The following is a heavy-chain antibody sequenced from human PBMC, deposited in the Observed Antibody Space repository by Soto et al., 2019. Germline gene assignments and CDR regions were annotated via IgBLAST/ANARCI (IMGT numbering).Heavy chain of an antibody. CDR3: VKDGFYSLQY. CDR2: IYTTGST. V-gene: IGHV4-4*07. Sequence: PSDTLSLTCNVLGGAVSLDFWSWVRQSGGEGLEWTGRIYTTGSTNYNPSLRGRVAMSMDTSKNQFSLRLNSVTAADTAMYYCVKDGFYSLQYWGQRIPVPVS. J-gene: IGHJ4*02. CDR1: GGAVSLDF. D-gene: IGHD2-21*01.